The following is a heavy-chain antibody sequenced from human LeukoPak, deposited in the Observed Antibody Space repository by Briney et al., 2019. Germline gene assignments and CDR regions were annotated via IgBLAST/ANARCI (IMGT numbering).Heavy chain of an antibody. CDR3: ARVGGGLILKDYFDY. D-gene: IGHD3-16*01. J-gene: IGHJ4*02. CDR2: IIPIFGTA. V-gene: IGHV1-69*13. CDR1: GGTFSSYA. Sequence: GASVKVSCKASGGTFSSYAISWVRHAPGQGLEWMGGIIPIFGTANYAQKFQGRVTITADESTSTAYMELSSLRSEDTAVYYCARVGGGLILKDYFDYWGQGTLVTVSS.